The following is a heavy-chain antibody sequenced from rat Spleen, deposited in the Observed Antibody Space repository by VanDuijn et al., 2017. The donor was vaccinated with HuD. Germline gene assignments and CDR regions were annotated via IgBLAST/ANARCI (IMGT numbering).Heavy chain of an antibody. CDR3: TSIPNWFAY. Sequence: QVQLMESGPGLVQPSETLSLTCTVSGFSLTSYHVSWVRQPPGKGLEWMGVIWGDGSTAYNSALKSRLSISRDTSKSQVFLKMNSLQTEDTAMYFCTSIPNWFAYWGQGTLVTVSS. J-gene: IGHJ3*01. CDR2: IWGDGST. V-gene: IGHV2-15*01. CDR1: GFSLTSYH. D-gene: IGHD2-1*01.